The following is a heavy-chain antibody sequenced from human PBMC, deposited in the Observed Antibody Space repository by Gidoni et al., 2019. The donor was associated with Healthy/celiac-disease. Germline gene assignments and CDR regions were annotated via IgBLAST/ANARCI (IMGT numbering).Heavy chain of an antibody. J-gene: IGHJ4*02. CDR2: IYYSGST. V-gene: IGHV4-59*01. CDR1: GGSISSYY. CDR3: ARGGNNYDFWSGYYLPFDY. D-gene: IGHD3-3*01. Sequence: QVQLQESGPGLVKPSETLSLTCTVSGGSISSYYWSWIRQPPGKGLEWIVYIYYSGSTNYNPSLKSRVTISVDTSKNQFSLKLSSVTAADTAVYYCARGGNNYDFWSGYYLPFDYWGQGTLVTVSS.